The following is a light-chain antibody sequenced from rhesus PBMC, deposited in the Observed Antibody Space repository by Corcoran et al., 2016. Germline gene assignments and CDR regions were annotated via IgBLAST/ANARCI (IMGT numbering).Light chain of an antibody. CDR2: LVA. CDR3: MHTLQTPYS. V-gene: IGKV2-78*01. CDR1: QSLLDSDGYTH. J-gene: IGKJ2*01. Sequence: DIVLTQTPLSLPVTPGEPASISCRSSQSLLDSDGYTHLHWYLQKPGQSPQLLIYLVANRASGVPVRLSGSGSGTDFTLKISSVEAEDAGVYYCMHTLQTPYSFGQGTKVEIK.